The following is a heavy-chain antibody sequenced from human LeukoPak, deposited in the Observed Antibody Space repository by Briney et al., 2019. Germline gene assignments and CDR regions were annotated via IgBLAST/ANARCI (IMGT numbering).Heavy chain of an antibody. CDR2: ISGSGGST. CDR1: GFTFSSYA. D-gene: IGHD5-18*01. J-gene: IGHJ3*02. Sequence: GGSLRLSCAASGFTFSSYAVSWVRQAPGKGLEWVSAISGSGGSTYYADSVKGRFTISRDNSKNTLYLQMNSLRAEDTAVYYCAKDVDTAMVTEYAFDIWGQGTMVTVST. CDR3: AKDVDTAMVTEYAFDI. V-gene: IGHV3-23*01.